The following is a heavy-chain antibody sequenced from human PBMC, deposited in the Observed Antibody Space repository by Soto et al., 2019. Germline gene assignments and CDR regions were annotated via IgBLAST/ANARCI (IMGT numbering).Heavy chain of an antibody. CDR2: INHSGST. J-gene: IGHJ4*02. D-gene: IGHD6-19*01. V-gene: IGHV4-34*01. CDR3: ARGVRGDGSGWFNN. CDR1: GGSFSGYY. Sequence: QVQLQQWGAGLLKPSETLSLTCAVYGGSFSGYYWSWIRQPPGKGLEWIGEINHSGSTNYNPSLKRRFTISVDTSKKQFSLNLSSVTAADTAVYYCARGVRGDGSGWFNNWGQGTLVTVSS.